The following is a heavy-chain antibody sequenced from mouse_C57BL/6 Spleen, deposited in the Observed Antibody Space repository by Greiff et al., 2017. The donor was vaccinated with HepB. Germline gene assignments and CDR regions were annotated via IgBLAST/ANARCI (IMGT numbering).Heavy chain of an antibody. V-gene: IGHV1-15*01. CDR3: TSLGVWYPWFAY. CDR1: GYTFTDYE. CDR2: IDPETGGT. J-gene: IGHJ3*01. D-gene: IGHD2-10*02. Sequence: VQLQQSGAELVRPGASVTLSCKASGYTFTDYEMHWVKQTPVHGLEWIGAIDPETGGTAYNQKFKGKAILTADKSSSTAYMELRSLTSEDSAVYYCTSLGVWYPWFAYWGQGTLVTVSA.